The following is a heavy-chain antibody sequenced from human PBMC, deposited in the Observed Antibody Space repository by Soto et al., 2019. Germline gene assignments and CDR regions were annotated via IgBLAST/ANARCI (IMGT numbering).Heavy chain of an antibody. D-gene: IGHD3-22*01. J-gene: IGHJ4*02. Sequence: ASVKVSCKASGYTFTSYGISWVRQAPGQGLEWMGWISAYNGNTNYAQKLQGRVTMTTDTSTSTAYMELRSLRSDDTAVYYCARVAYYYDSSGWYYFDYWGQGALVTIPS. CDR1: GYTFTSYG. CDR3: ARVAYYYDSSGWYYFDY. CDR2: ISAYNGNT. V-gene: IGHV1-18*01.